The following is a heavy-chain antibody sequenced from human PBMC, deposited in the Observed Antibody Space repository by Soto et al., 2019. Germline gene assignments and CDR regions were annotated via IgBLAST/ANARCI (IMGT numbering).Heavy chain of an antibody. CDR1: GYTFTDYY. CDR3: AGFHFDILTGPGGTSS. Sequence: ASVKVSCKTSGYTFTDYYMHWVRQAPGQGLECVGWVNPNSGGTNYAQKFRGRVTMTSDTSINTAYMELSRLTSDDTAIYFCAGFHFDILTGPGGTSSWGQGTLVTVSS. CDR2: VNPNSGGT. J-gene: IGHJ4*02. V-gene: IGHV1-2*02. D-gene: IGHD3-9*01.